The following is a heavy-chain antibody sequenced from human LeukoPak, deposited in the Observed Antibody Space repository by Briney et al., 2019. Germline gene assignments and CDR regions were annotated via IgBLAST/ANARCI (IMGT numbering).Heavy chain of an antibody. D-gene: IGHD6-19*01. CDR1: GYTFTYYY. CDR3: ARESADIAVADTEFDY. V-gene: IGHV1-2*02. Sequence: ASVKVSCRASGYTFTYYYVHWVRQAPGQGLEWMGWINPNSGDTKYAQKFQDRVTMTTDTSISTGYMELSSLRSDDTAVYYCARESADIAVADTEFDYWGQGTLVTVSS. CDR2: INPNSGDT. J-gene: IGHJ4*02.